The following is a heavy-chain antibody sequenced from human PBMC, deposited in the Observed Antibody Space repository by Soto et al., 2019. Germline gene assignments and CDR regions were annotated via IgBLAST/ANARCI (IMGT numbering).Heavy chain of an antibody. Sequence: SETLTVTCADYGGSFSGHSWTWIRQSPGKGLEWIGDINHSGRVNYSPSLKSRVTISLETSKNQFSLTLSAVTAADTAMYYCSTRAYDTNGYYRFDPWGQGTLVTVSS. CDR1: GGSFSGHS. CDR2: INHSGRV. J-gene: IGHJ5*01. CDR3: STRAYDTNGYYRFDP. V-gene: IGHV4-34*01. D-gene: IGHD3-22*01.